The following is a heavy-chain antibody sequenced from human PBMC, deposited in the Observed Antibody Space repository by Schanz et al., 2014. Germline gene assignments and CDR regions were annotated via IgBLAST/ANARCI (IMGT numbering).Heavy chain of an antibody. Sequence: QVQLVQSGAEVKKPGASVKVSCKASGYTLSAYSLHWVRQAPGQGLEWMGIVNPGDRSTHFAREFQGRVTVTSDTSSSTVYMELSSLRSDDTAVYYCAGAFDSSGYYFDYWGQGTLVTVSS. V-gene: IGHV1-46*03. D-gene: IGHD3-22*01. CDR2: VNPGDRST. CDR3: AGAFDSSGYYFDY. J-gene: IGHJ4*02. CDR1: GYTLSAYS.